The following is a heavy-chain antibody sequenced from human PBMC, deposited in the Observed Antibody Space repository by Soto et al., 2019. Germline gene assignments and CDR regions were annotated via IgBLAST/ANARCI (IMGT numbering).Heavy chain of an antibody. V-gene: IGHV5-10-1*01. CDR3: ARGLLWFPWDY. D-gene: IGHD3-10*01. Sequence: GESLKISCKGSGYSFTSYWISVVRQIPGKGLEWMGRIDPSDSYTNYSPSFQGHVTISADKSISTAYLQWSSLNASYTAMYYCARGLLWFPWDYWGQGTLVTVSS. CDR1: GYSFTSYW. J-gene: IGHJ4*02. CDR2: IDPSDSYT.